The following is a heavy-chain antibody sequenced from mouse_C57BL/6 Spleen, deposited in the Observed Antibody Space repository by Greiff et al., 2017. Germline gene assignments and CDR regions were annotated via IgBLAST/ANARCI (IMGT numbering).Heavy chain of an antibody. J-gene: IGHJ2*01. CDR1: GYTFTSYW. CDR2: IDPSDSYT. D-gene: IGHD2-5*01. CDR3: ARSDYSNYFDY. Sequence: QVQLKQPGAELVMPGASVKLSCKASGYTFTSYWMHWVKQRPGQGLEWIGEIDPSDSYTNYNQKFKGKSTLTVDKSSSTAYMQLSSLTSEDSAVYYCARSDYSNYFDYWGQGTTLTVSS. V-gene: IGHV1-69*01.